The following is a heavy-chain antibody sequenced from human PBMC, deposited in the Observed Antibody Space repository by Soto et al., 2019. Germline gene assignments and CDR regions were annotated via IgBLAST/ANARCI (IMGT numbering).Heavy chain of an antibody. CDR2: ISSSSSYI. CDR1: GFTFSSYS. CDR3: AREKAVAGTTFDY. Sequence: PGGSLRLSCAASGFTFSSYSMNWVRQAPGKGLEWVSSISSSSSYIYYADSVKGRFTISRDNAKNSLYLQMNSLRAEDTAVYYCAREKAVAGTTFDYWGQGALVTVSS. J-gene: IGHJ4*02. V-gene: IGHV3-21*01. D-gene: IGHD6-19*01.